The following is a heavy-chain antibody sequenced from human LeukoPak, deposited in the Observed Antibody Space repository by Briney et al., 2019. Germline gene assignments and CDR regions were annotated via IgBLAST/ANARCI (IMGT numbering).Heavy chain of an antibody. V-gene: IGHV3-9*01. CDR2: ISWNSGSI. Sequence: GGSLRLSCAASGFTFDDYAMHWVRQAPGKGLEWVSGISWNSGSIGYADSVKGRFTISRDNAKNSLYLQMNSLRAEDTALYYCAKDIGYCSGGSCYGFDYWGQGTLVTVSS. J-gene: IGHJ4*02. CDR1: GFTFDDYA. CDR3: AKDIGYCSGGSCYGFDY. D-gene: IGHD2-15*01.